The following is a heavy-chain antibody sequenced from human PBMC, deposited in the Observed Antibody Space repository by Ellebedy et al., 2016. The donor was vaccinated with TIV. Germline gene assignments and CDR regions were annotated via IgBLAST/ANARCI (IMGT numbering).Heavy chain of an antibody. CDR3: ARHIVVPTPGFDY. Sequence: SETLSLTCTVSGSSIDDYYWTWIRQPPGKGLEWVGYVYYPIGSTNYSPSLKSRVTIVVDTSKNQFSLNLNSVTAADTAVYYCARHIVVPTPGFDYWGQGALVTVSS. V-gene: IGHV4-59*08. D-gene: IGHD1-26*01. CDR2: VYYPIGST. CDR1: GSSIDDYY. J-gene: IGHJ4*02.